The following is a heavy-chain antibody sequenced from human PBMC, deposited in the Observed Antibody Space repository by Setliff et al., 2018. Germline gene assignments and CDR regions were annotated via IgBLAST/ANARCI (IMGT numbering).Heavy chain of an antibody. CDR2: IYSSGRT. CDR3: ARARYCSGGRCYWTWLDS. D-gene: IGHD2-15*01. J-gene: IGHJ5*01. CDR1: DGSFSGYY. V-gene: IGHV4-4*08. Sequence: PSETLSLTCAVYDGSFSGYYWSWIRQPPGKGLEWIGYIYSSGRTNYNPSLKSRVSISLDTSKSQFSLRLSSLTAADTAVYYCARARYCSGGRCYWTWLDSWAQGTLVTVSS.